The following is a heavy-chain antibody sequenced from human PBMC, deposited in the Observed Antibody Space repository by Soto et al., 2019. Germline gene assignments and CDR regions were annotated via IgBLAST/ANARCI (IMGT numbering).Heavy chain of an antibody. V-gene: IGHV1-18*01. CDR3: ARVGYSYGLVGHGYNWFDP. CDR2: ISTYNDDR. D-gene: IGHD5-18*01. CDR1: GYTFTTYG. Sequence: GASVKVSCKASGYTFTTYGITWVRQAPGQGLEWMGWISTYNDDRNYLQKFQGRVTMTKDTSTSTAYMELRSLRSDDTAVYYCARVGYSYGLVGHGYNWFDPWGQGTLVTVSS. J-gene: IGHJ5*02.